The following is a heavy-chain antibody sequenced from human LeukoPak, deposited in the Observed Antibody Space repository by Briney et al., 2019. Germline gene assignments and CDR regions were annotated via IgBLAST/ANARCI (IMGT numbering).Heavy chain of an antibody. Sequence: GGSLRLSCAASGFTFSDYYMSWIRQAPGKGLVWVSYISSSGSTIYYADSVKGRFTISRDNAKNSLYLQMNSLRAEDTAVYYCAREDIVVVPAAIPLYYYYGMDVWGQGTTVTVSS. J-gene: IGHJ6*02. CDR2: ISSSGSTI. CDR3: AREDIVVVPAAIPLYYYYGMDV. D-gene: IGHD2-2*01. CDR1: GFTFSDYY. V-gene: IGHV3-11*01.